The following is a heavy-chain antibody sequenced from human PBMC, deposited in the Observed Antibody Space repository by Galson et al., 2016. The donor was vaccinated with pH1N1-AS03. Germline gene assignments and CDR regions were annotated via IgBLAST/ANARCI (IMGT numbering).Heavy chain of an antibody. CDR2: ISGYNGKT. CDR3: ARHIGTAAGFFYYGMDV. CDR1: GYTFNNYA. V-gene: IGHV1-18*01. J-gene: IGHJ6*02. D-gene: IGHD1-14*01. Sequence: SVKVSCKASGYTFNNYAITWLRQAPGQGLEWMGWISGYNGKTNYAQKLQGRITITTDTSTTTAYMELTSLGSDDTATYYCARHIGTAAGFFYYGMDVWGQGTTVTVSS.